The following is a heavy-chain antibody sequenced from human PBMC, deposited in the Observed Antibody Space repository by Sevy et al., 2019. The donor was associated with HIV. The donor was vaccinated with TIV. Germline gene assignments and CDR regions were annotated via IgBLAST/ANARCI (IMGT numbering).Heavy chain of an antibody. Sequence: SETLSLSCAVFDGSFSAYYWKWIRQPPGKGLEWIGEIHHSGSTNYNPSLKSRVSISVDTSRNQLALKLSSVTAADTAVYYCARGRMISSRWFDPWGQGTLVTVSS. J-gene: IGHJ5*02. D-gene: IGHD6-6*01. CDR3: ARGRMISSRWFDP. CDR1: DGSFSAYY. CDR2: IHHSGST. V-gene: IGHV4-34*01.